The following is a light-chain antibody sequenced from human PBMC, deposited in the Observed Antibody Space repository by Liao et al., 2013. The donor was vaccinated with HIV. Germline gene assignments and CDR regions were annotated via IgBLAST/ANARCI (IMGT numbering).Light chain of an antibody. CDR3: LACDSSTVV. J-gene: IGLJ2*01. CDR1: KLGEKY. CDR2: EDN. Sequence: SYELTQPPSVSVSPGQTASITCSGHKLGEKYASWYQQKPGQSPVLVIYEDNKRPSGIPERFSGSNSGNTATLTISGTQAMDEADYYCLACDSSTVVFGGGTKLTVL. V-gene: IGLV3-1*01.